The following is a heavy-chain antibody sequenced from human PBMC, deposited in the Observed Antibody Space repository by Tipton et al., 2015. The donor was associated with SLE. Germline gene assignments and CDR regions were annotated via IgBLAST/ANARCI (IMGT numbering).Heavy chain of an antibody. D-gene: IGHD1-26*01. CDR2: ISGSGGST. CDR3: AKRSVSRDAFDI. V-gene: IGHV3-23*01. Sequence: SLRLSCAASGFTFSSYAMSWVRQAPGKGLEWVSAISGSGGSTYYADSVKGRFTISRDNSKNTLYLQMNSLRAEDTAVYYCAKRSVSRDAFDIWGQGTMVTVSS. J-gene: IGHJ3*02. CDR1: GFTFSSYA.